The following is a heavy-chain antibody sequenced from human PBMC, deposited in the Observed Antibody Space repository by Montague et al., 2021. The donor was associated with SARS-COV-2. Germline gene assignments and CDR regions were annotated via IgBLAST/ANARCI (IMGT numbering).Heavy chain of an antibody. Sequence: SLRLSCAASGFTFSSYAMHWARQAPGKGLEWVAVISYDGSNKYYADSVKGRFTISRDNSKNTLYLQMNSLRAEDTAVYYCARDYRYYDFWSGYLGGDYYYCYMDVWGKGTTVTVS. V-gene: IGHV3-30*04. CDR3: ARDYRYYDFWSGYLGGDYYYCYMDV. CDR1: GFTFSSYA. J-gene: IGHJ6*03. D-gene: IGHD3-3*01. CDR2: ISYDGSNK.